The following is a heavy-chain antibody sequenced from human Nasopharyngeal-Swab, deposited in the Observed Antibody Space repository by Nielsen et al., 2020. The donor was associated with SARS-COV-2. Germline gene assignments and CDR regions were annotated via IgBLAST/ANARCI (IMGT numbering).Heavy chain of an antibody. CDR1: GFTFSSSP. CDR2: ISGSAYST. V-gene: IGHV3-21*01. J-gene: IGHJ6*02. Sequence: GESLKISCAASGFTFSSSPLTWVRQAPGKGLEWVSTISGSAYSTYYADSVKGRFTISRDNAKNSLYLQMNSLRAEDTAVYYCARDGLDYDFWSAYFMDVWGQGTTVTVSS. D-gene: IGHD3-3*01. CDR3: ARDGLDYDFWSAYFMDV.